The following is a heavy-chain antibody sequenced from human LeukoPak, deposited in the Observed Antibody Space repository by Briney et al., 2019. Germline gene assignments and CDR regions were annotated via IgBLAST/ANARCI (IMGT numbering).Heavy chain of an antibody. V-gene: IGHV4-59*01. Sequence: PSETLSLTCTASGGTISSYYWSWIRQPPGKGLEWIGYIYYSGSTNYNPSLKNRVTISVDTSKNQFSLKLSSVTAADTAVYYCARGENYYDSSGYYYPFDYWGQGTLVTVSS. J-gene: IGHJ4*02. CDR3: ARGENYYDSSGYYYPFDY. D-gene: IGHD3-22*01. CDR2: IYYSGST. CDR1: GGTISSYY.